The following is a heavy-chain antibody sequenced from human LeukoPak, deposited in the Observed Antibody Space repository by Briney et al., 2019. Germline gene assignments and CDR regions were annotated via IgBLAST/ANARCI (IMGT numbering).Heavy chain of an antibody. Sequence: ASVKVSCKASGYSFTDYYMHWVRQAPGQGLEWMGWINPNSGGTNYAQKFQGRVTMTRDTSISTAHMELSSLKSDDTAVYYCAKRYCGGDCYSNFDSWGQGTLVSVSS. CDR2: INPNSGGT. CDR1: GYSFTDYY. J-gene: IGHJ4*02. V-gene: IGHV1-2*02. D-gene: IGHD2-21*02. CDR3: AKRYCGGDCYSNFDS.